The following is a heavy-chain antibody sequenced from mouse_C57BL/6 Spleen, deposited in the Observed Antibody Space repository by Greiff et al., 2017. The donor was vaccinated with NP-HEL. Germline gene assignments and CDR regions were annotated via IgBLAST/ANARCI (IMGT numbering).Heavy chain of an antibody. V-gene: IGHV1-55*01. CDR3: ERWDYDSAWFAY. Sequence: QVQLQQPGAELVKPGASVKMSCKASGYTFTSYWITWVKQRPGQGLEWIGDIYPGSGSTNYNEKFKSKATLTVDTSSSTAYMQLSSLTSEDSAVYYGERWDYDSAWFAYWGQGTLVTVSA. CDR1: GYTFTSYW. CDR2: IYPGSGST. J-gene: IGHJ3*01. D-gene: IGHD2-4*01.